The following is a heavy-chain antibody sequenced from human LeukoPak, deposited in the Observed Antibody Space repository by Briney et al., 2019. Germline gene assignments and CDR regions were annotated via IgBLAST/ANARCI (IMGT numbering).Heavy chain of an antibody. CDR2: INSGSSTI. Sequence: GGSLRLSCGASEFSLRSYSMDWVRQAPGKGLEWVSHINSGSSTIYYADSVKGRFTISRDNAGNSLYLHMNSLRAEDTAVYYCARVLLERPGIDSFDMWGQGTMVTVSP. CDR1: EFSLRSYS. D-gene: IGHD1-1*01. CDR3: ARVLLERPGIDSFDM. V-gene: IGHV3-48*01. J-gene: IGHJ3*02.